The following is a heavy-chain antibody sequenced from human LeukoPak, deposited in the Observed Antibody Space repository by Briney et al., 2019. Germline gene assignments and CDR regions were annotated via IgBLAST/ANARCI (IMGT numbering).Heavy chain of an antibody. D-gene: IGHD6-19*01. Sequence: GGSLRLSCAASGFTFRSYSMNWVPQAPGKGLEWVSSISSSSSYIYYADSVKGRFTISRDNAKNSLYLQMNSLRAEDTAVYYCARDILGSSGSFDYWGQGTLVTVSS. V-gene: IGHV3-21*01. CDR2: ISSSSSYI. J-gene: IGHJ4*02. CDR1: GFTFRSYS. CDR3: ARDILGSSGSFDY.